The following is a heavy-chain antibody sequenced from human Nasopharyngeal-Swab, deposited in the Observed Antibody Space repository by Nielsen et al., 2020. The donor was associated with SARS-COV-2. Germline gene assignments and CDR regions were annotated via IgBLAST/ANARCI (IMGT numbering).Heavy chain of an antibody. J-gene: IGHJ4*02. V-gene: IGHV3-13*01. CDR2: IGTAGDT. CDR1: GFTFSSYD. D-gene: IGHD5-18*01. CDR3: ARGPVDTATARGLFDY. Sequence: GESLKISCAASGFTFSSYDMHWVRQATGKGLEWVSAIGTAGDTYYPGSVKGRFTISRENAKNSLYLQMNSLRAGDTAVYYCARGPVDTATARGLFDYWGQGTLVTVSS.